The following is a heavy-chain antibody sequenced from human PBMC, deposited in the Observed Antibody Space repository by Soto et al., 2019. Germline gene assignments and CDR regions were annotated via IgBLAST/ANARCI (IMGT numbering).Heavy chain of an antibody. J-gene: IGHJ6*02. CDR2: INPNSGDT. V-gene: IGHV1-2*02. CDR1: GYTFTGYY. CDR3: AKGGAIVAAGTRVYLYNAMDV. Sequence: GSVKVSCKASGYTFTGYYVHWVRQAPGQGLEWVGWINPNSGDTYLAQRFQGRVTMNRDTSIGTAYMELRGLTSDDTAESYCAKGGAIVAAGTRVYLYNAMDVWGQGTTVTVSS. D-gene: IGHD1-26*01.